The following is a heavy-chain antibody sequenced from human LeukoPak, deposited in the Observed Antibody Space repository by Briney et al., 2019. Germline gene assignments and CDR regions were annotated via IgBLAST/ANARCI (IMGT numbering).Heavy chain of an antibody. CDR3: ARNVQAAILDAFDI. Sequence: ASAKVSCKASGYTFTSYGINWVRQATGQGLEWMGWMNPNSGNTGYAQKFQGRVTITRNTSISTAYMELSSLRSEDTAVYYCARNVQAAILDAFDIWGQGTMVTVSS. J-gene: IGHJ3*02. CDR2: MNPNSGNT. V-gene: IGHV1-8*03. CDR1: GYTFTSYG. D-gene: IGHD2-2*02.